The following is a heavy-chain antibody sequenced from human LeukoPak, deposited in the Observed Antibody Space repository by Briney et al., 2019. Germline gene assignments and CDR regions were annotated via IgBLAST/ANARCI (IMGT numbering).Heavy chain of an antibody. CDR3: ASRFYYYGSGGLDY. CDR2: IYYSGST. D-gene: IGHD3-10*01. J-gene: IGHJ4*02. V-gene: IGHV4-39*01. CDR1: GGSISSSSYY. Sequence: SETLSLTCTVSGGSISSSSYYWGWIRQPPGKGLEWIGSIYYSGSTYYNPSLKSRVTISVDTSKNQFSLKLSSVTAADTAVYYCASRFYYYGSGGLDYWGQGTLVTVSS.